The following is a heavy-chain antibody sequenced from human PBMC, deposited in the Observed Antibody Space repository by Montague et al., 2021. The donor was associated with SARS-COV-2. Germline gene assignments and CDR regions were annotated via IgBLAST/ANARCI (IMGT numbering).Heavy chain of an antibody. CDR1: GGSISSGSYY. D-gene: IGHD2-21*01. V-gene: IGHV4-61*02. Sequence: TLSLTCTVSGGSISSGSYYWSWLRQPAGLGLEWIGRIYTSGSTNSTPSLKSPVTISVDTSENPFSLKLSTVTAADTAVCYCARVVGFDFDYWGQGTLVTVSS. CDR2: IYTSGST. CDR3: ARVVGFDFDY. J-gene: IGHJ4*02.